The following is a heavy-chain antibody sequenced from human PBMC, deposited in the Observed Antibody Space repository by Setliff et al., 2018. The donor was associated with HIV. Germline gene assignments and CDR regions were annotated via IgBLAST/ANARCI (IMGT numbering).Heavy chain of an antibody. V-gene: IGHV3-48*03. D-gene: IGHD6-13*01. CDR2: ISSSGSTI. CDR1: GFTFSSYE. Sequence: PGGSLRLSCAASGFTFSSYEMNWVRQAPGKGLEWVSYISSSGSTIYYADSVKGRFITFRDNAKNTLYLQMNSLRAEDTAVYYCAKGPGYSSSWYYFNYWGQGTLVTVSS. CDR3: AKGPGYSSSWYYFNY. J-gene: IGHJ4*02.